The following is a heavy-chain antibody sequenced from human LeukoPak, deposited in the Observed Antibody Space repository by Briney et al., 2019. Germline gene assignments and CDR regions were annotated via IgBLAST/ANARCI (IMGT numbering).Heavy chain of an antibody. V-gene: IGHV4-38-2*02. CDR1: GYSISSGYY. CDR2: IYHTGST. CDR3: ARVDTAMVHSAYYFYYMDV. Sequence: SETLSLTCTVSGYSISSGYYWGWIRQPPGKGLEWIGSIYHTGSTYCNPSLKSRVTISVDTSKNQFSLKLSSVTAADTAVYYCARVDTAMVHSAYYFYYMDVWGKGTTVTVSS. D-gene: IGHD5-18*01. J-gene: IGHJ6*03.